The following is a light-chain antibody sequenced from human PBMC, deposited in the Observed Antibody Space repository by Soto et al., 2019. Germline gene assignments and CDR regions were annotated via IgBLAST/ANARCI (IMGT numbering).Light chain of an antibody. CDR3: QQTHAVPLT. CDR2: AAS. Sequence: DAQMTQSPSSLSASVGDRVTIACRASQPIGNYLNWYTPKPGEAPKVLIFAASSLRSGVPSRFSGSGSGTDFTLTINNLHPEDAATYYGQQTHAVPLTFGQGTRLEIK. V-gene: IGKV1-39*01. J-gene: IGKJ5*01. CDR1: QPIGNY.